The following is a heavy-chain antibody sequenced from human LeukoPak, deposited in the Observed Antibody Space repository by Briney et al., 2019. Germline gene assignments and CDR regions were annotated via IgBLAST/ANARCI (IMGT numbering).Heavy chain of an antibody. CDR3: ARGVQAYYYYYYMDV. Sequence: ASVKVSCKASGYTFTGYYMHWVRQAPGQGLEWMGWINPNSGGTNYAQKFQGRVTITRNTSISTAYMELSSLRSEDTAVYYCARGVQAYYYYYYMDVWGKGTTVTVSS. CDR1: GYTFTGYY. J-gene: IGHJ6*03. V-gene: IGHV1-2*02. CDR2: INPNSGGT.